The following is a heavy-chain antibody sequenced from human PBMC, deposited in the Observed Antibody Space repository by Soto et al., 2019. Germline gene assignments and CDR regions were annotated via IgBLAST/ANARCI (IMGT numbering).Heavy chain of an antibody. CDR2: MNQYGSEK. CDR1: GFTFSNNW. V-gene: IGHV3-7*01. Sequence: GGSLRLSCVASGFTFSNNWMSWVRQAPGKGLEWVANMNQYGSEKYYVGSVKGRFTISRDNAKNSLYLEMNSLGADDTALYYCVGAATARGGVDYWGQGTLVTVSS. D-gene: IGHD2-21*02. J-gene: IGHJ4*02. CDR3: VGAATARGGVDY.